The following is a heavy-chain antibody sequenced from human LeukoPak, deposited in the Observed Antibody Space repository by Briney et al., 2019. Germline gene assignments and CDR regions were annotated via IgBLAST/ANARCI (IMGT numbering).Heavy chain of an antibody. CDR1: GFTFSSYE. V-gene: IGHV3-48*03. J-gene: IGHJ6*03. D-gene: IGHD3-16*01. CDR3: AREGGSNYYYYMDV. CDR2: ISSSGSTI. Sequence: GGSLRLSCAASGFTFSSYEMNWVRQAPGKGLEWVSYISSSGSTIYYADSVKGRFTISRDNAKNSLYLQMNSLRAEDTAVYYCAREGGSNYYYYMDVWGKGTTVTVSS.